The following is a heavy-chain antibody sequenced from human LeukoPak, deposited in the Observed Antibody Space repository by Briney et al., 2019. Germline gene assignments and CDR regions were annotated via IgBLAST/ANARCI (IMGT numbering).Heavy chain of an antibody. J-gene: IGHJ4*02. Sequence: GGSLRLSCAASGFTFSSYAMSWVRQAPGKGLEWVSAISGSGGSTYYADSVKGRFTISRDNSKNTLYLQMNSLRAEDAAVYYCASMIVVVITPSADYWGQGTLVTVSS. V-gene: IGHV3-23*01. D-gene: IGHD3-22*01. CDR2: ISGSGGST. CDR3: ASMIVVVITPSADY. CDR1: GFTFSSYA.